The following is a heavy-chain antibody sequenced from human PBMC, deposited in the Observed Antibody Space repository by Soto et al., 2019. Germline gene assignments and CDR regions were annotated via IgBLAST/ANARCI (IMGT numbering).Heavy chain of an antibody. CDR2: IYYSGST. Sequence: SETLSLTCTVSGGSISSGGYYWSWIRQHPGKGLEWIGYIYYSGSTYYNPSLKSRVTISVDTYKNQFSLNLSSVTAADTAVYYCARGIYYDFWSGYPGYFDYWGQGTLVTVSS. D-gene: IGHD3-3*01. V-gene: IGHV4-31*03. CDR3: ARGIYYDFWSGYPGYFDY. CDR1: GGSISSGGYY. J-gene: IGHJ4*02.